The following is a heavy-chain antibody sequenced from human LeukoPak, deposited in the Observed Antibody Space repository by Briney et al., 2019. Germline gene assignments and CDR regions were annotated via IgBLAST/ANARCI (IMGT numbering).Heavy chain of an antibody. CDR2: ITSSSDSI. CDR3: ARDPGYSRPSSYGYFDH. V-gene: IGHV3-48*02. Sequence: GGSLRLSCAASGLTFSTSWMNWVRQTPGKGLECLSYITSSSDSIHYADSVRGRFTVSRDNAKNSLCLQMNSLRDEDTAVYYCARDPGYSRPSSYGYFDHWGQGTLATVSS. D-gene: IGHD1-26*01. CDR1: GLTFSTSW. J-gene: IGHJ4*02.